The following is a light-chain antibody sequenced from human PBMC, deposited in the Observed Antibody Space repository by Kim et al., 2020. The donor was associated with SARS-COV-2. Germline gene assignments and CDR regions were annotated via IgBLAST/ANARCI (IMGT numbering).Light chain of an antibody. CDR2: DVA. V-gene: IGKV3-11*01. CDR3: QQRTDWPHLS. Sequence: APGERVALSCRASQSVHTYLASYQQTPGQAPRILIDDVAYRATDSPPRFSGSGSWTDFTLTIDSLEPEDFAVYYCQQRTDWPHLSFGGGTKVDIK. J-gene: IGKJ4*01. CDR1: QSVHTY.